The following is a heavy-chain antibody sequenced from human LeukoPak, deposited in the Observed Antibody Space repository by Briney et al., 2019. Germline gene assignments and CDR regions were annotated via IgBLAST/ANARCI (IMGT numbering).Heavy chain of an antibody. V-gene: IGHV1-8*03. D-gene: IGHD6-13*01. CDR1: GYTFTSYD. CDR3: ARGFLEYSSSPVDY. J-gene: IGHJ4*02. CDR2: MNPNSGNT. Sequence: ASVKVSCKASGYTFTSYDINWVRQATGQGLEWMGWMNPNSGNTGYAQKFQGRVTITRNTSISTAYMELSSLRSEDTAVYYCARGFLEYSSSPVDYWGQGTLVTVSS.